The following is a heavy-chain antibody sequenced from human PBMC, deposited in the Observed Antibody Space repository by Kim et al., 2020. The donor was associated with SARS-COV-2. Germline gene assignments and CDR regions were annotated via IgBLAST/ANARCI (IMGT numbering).Heavy chain of an antibody. V-gene: IGHV3-30*02. CDR3: AKDTFQK. J-gene: IGHJ1*01. Sequence: DGRYKRYLESVKGRFTVSRDNSRGTVYLEMNSLKIEDTAVYYCAKDTFQKWGQGTLVTVSS. CDR2: DGRYK. D-gene: IGHD2-21*01.